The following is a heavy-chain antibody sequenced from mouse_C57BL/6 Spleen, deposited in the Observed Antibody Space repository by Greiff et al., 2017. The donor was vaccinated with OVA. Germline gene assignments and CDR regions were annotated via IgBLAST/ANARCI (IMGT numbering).Heavy chain of an antibody. V-gene: IGHV1-53*01. CDR1: GYTFTSYW. Sequence: QVQLQQPGTELVKPGASVKLSCKASGYTFTSYWMHWVKQRTGQGLEWIGNINPSNGGTNYNEKFKSKATLTVDKSSSTAYMQLSSLTSEDSAVYYCARYDYEEDYFDYWGQGTTLTVSS. CDR3: ARYDYEEDYFDY. CDR2: INPSNGGT. J-gene: IGHJ2*01. D-gene: IGHD2-4*01.